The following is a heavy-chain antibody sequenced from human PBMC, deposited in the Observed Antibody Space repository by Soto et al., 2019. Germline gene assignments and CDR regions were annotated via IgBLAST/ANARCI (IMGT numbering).Heavy chain of an antibody. D-gene: IGHD6-13*01. CDR2: IIPIFGTA. CDR1: GGPFSSYA. J-gene: IGHJ3*02. CDR3: ARDGRIAGAAFEI. Sequence: QVQLVQSGAEVKKPGSSVKVSCKASGGPFSSYAISWVRQAPGQGLEWMGGIIPIFGTANYAQKFQGRVTITADESTSTAYMELSSLRSDDTEVYYCARDGRIAGAAFEIWGQWTMVTVSS. V-gene: IGHV1-69*01.